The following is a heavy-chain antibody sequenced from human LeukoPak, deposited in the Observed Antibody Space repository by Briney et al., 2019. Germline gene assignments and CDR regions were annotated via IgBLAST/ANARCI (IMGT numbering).Heavy chain of an antibody. Sequence: GASVTVSCTASGYTFTGYYMHWVRQAPGQGLEWMGWINPNSGGTNYAQKFQGWVTMTRDTSISTAYMELSRLRSDDTAVYYCARGGATQYYYYYYGMDVWGQGTTVTVSS. CDR3: ARGGATQYYYYYYGMDV. V-gene: IGHV1-2*04. CDR1: GYTFTGYY. J-gene: IGHJ6*02. D-gene: IGHD5-24*01. CDR2: INPNSGGT.